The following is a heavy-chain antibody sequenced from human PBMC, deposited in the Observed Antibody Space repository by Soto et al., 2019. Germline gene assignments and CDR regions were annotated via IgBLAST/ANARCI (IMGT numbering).Heavy chain of an antibody. CDR1: GFTFSSYA. J-gene: IGHJ3*02. Sequence: GGSLRLSCAASGFTFSSYAMSWVRQAPGKGLEWVSAISGSGGSTYYADSVKGRFTISRDNSKNTLYLQMNSLRAEDTAVYYCAKGTTIFGVVIHGDAFDIWGQGTMVTVSS. V-gene: IGHV3-23*01. D-gene: IGHD3-3*01. CDR3: AKGTTIFGVVIHGDAFDI. CDR2: ISGSGGST.